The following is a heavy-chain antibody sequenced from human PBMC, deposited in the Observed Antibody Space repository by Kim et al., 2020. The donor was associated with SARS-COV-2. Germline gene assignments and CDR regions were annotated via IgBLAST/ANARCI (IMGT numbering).Heavy chain of an antibody. Sequence: SETLSLTCTVSGGSISSYYWSWIRHPPGKGLEWIGYIYYSGSTNYNPSLKSRVTISVETSKNQFSLKLSSVTAADTAVYYCAREGGYYYGSGSYYSPRVSFDYWGQGTLVTVSS. D-gene: IGHD3-10*01. V-gene: IGHV4-59*01. CDR3: AREGGYYYGSGSYYSPRVSFDY. J-gene: IGHJ4*02. CDR1: GGSISSYY. CDR2: IYYSGST.